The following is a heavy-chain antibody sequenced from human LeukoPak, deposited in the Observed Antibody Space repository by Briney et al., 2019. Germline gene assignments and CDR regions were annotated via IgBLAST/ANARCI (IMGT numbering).Heavy chain of an antibody. J-gene: IGHJ4*02. V-gene: IGHV1-3*01. CDR2: INAGNGNT. D-gene: IGHD3-22*01. CDR1: GYTFTSYA. CDR3: ARDETYYYDSSGFDY. Sequence: ASVKVSCKASGYTFTSYAMHWVRQAPGQRLEWMGWINAGNGNTKYSQKFQGRVTITRDTSASTAYMELSSLRSEDTAVYYCARDETYYYDSSGFDYWGQGTLVTVSP.